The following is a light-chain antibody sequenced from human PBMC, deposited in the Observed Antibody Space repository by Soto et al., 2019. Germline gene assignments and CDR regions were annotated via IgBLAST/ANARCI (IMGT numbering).Light chain of an antibody. Sequence: DIQMTQSPSSVSAAVGDRVTITCRASQGINKWLAWYQQKPGKAPQLLISAASTLRSGVPSRFSGSGSGTDFILTISNLQPEDFATYFCQQANSFPLTLGGGTKVDIK. CDR2: AAS. J-gene: IGKJ4*01. V-gene: IGKV1-12*01. CDR3: QQANSFPLT. CDR1: QGINKW.